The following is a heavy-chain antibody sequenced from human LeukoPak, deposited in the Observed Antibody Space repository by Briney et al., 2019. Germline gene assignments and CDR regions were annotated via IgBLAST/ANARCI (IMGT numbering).Heavy chain of an antibody. Sequence: RQIQGKGLEWDSAVGSDGNNRYSEGVKGRFAVSRDNSKNTLFLQMSSLRAEDTALYYCAKDLHYYFAMDVWGRGTTVNVSS. J-gene: IGHJ6*02. CDR2: VGSDGNN. V-gene: IGHV3-23*01. CDR3: AKDLHYYFAMDV.